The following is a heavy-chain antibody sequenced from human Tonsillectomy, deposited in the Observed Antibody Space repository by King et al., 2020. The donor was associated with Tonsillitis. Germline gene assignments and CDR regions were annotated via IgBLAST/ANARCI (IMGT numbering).Heavy chain of an antibody. Sequence: QMVQSGGGLVQPGGSLRLSCAASGFTFSSYDMHWVRHATGKGLEWVSAIGTAGDTYYPGSVTGRFTISRENAKNSLYLQMNSLRAGDTAVYYCARGVGLGWFDPWGQGTLVTVSS. CDR1: GFTFSSYD. CDR2: IGTAGDT. D-gene: IGHD3-16*01. CDR3: ARGVGLGWFDP. V-gene: IGHV3-13*01. J-gene: IGHJ5*02.